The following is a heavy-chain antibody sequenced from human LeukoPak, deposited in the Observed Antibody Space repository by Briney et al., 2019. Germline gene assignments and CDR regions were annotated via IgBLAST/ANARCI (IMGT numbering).Heavy chain of an antibody. CDR3: AKDRRRSGGDYHYYYMDV. CDR1: GFTFSSYG. Sequence: PGGSLRLSCVASGFTFSSYGMHWVRQAPGKGLEGVAVIWYDGSNKSYGDSVKGRFTISRDNSKNTVYLQMNSLRAEDTAVYYCAKDRRRSGGDYHYYYMDVWGKGTTVTVSS. CDR2: IWYDGSNK. D-gene: IGHD2-21*01. V-gene: IGHV3-33*06. J-gene: IGHJ6*03.